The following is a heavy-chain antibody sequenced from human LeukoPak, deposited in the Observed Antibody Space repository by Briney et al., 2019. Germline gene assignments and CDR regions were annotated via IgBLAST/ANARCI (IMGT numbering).Heavy chain of an antibody. V-gene: IGHV4-39*01. CDR3: ARHSRSGYIGYENAFDV. D-gene: IGHD5-12*01. CDR2: IYNSANT. J-gene: IGHJ3*01. Sequence: SETLSLTCTVSGDSISSSSYCWDWIRQPPGKGLEWIGNIYNSANTHYNPSLKTRVTMSVDTSKNQFSLKLNSVTAADTGIYYCARHSRSGYIGYENAFDVWGQGTMVTVSS. CDR1: GDSISSSSYC.